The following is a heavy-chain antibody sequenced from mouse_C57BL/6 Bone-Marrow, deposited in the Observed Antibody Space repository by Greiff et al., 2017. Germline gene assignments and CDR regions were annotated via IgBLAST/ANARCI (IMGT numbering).Heavy chain of an antibody. CDR2: ILPGSGST. CDR1: GYTFTGYW. Sequence: VQLQQSGAELMKPGASVKLSCKATGYTFTGYWIEWVKQRPGHGLEWIGEILPGSGSTNYNEKFKGKATFTADTSSNTAYMQLSSLTTEDSAIYYCARGPFYYYGSSHWYCDVWGTGTTVTVSS. CDR3: ARGPFYYYGSSHWYCDV. J-gene: IGHJ1*03. D-gene: IGHD1-1*01. V-gene: IGHV1-9*01.